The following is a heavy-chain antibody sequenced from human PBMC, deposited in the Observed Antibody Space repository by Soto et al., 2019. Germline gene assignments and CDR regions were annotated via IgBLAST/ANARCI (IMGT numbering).Heavy chain of an antibody. CDR3: AGDGVRNGAYNGWLEP. V-gene: IGHV3-7*03. J-gene: IGHJ5*02. D-gene: IGHD3-16*01. CDR2: IKQDAREK. Sequence: EVQLVESGGGLVQPGGSLRLSCAASGFSFSSYWMTWVRQAPGKGLEWVANIKQDAREKYYVASVKGRFTISRDNGKNLLYLQMDSLTADDTAVYYCAGDGVRNGAYNGWLEPWGQGTLVTVSS. CDR1: GFSFSSYW.